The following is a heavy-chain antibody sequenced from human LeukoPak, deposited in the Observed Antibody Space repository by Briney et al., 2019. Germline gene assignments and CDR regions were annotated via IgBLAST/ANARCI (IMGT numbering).Heavy chain of an antibody. V-gene: IGHV4-59*01. J-gene: IGHJ3*01. D-gene: IGHD1-26*01. CDR3: ARDKDSGTNHAKISYDV. Sequence: SETLSLTCTVSGGSLTSYYWTWIRQPPGKGLEWIGFIYGDGSTKHNPSLKSRVTMSVDTSKKQFSLKLSSATAADSAVYYCARDKDSGTNHAKISYDVWGQGTTVTVSS. CDR2: IYGDGST. CDR1: GGSLTSYY.